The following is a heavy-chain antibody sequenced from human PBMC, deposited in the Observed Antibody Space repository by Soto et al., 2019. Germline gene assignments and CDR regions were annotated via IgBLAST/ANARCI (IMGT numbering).Heavy chain of an antibody. Sequence: QVQLVQSGAEVKKPGASVKVSCKASGYTFTGYYMHWVRQAPGQGLEWMGWINPNSGDTNYAQKFQGWVTMTRDTSISTAYMELSRLRSDDTAVYYCARGTTVTTVFYYYYYMDVWGKGTTVTVSS. CDR2: INPNSGDT. CDR1: GYTFTGYY. J-gene: IGHJ6*03. V-gene: IGHV1-2*04. CDR3: ARGTTVTTVFYYYYYMDV. D-gene: IGHD4-4*01.